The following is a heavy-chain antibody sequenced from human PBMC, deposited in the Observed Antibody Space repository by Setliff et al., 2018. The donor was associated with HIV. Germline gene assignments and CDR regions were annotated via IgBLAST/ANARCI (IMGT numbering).Heavy chain of an antibody. J-gene: IGHJ6*03. CDR2: IYYSGGT. Sequence: LSLTCTVSGGSISSGGYYWSWIRQHPGKGLEWIGYIYYSGGTYYNPSLKSRVTISVDTSKNQFSLKLSSVTAADTAVYYCARVPTNPDFYYYYMDVWGKGTTVTV. CDR1: GGSISSGGYY. V-gene: IGHV4-31*03. CDR3: ARVPTNPDFYYYYMDV.